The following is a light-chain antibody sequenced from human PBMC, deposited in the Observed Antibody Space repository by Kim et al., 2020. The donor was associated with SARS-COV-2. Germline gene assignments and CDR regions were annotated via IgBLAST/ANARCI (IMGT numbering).Light chain of an antibody. J-gene: IGLJ2*01. V-gene: IGLV3-1*01. Sequence: SVSAGQTASINCSGDKLGDKYACWYQQKPGQSPVLVIYQDSKRPSGIPERFSGSNSGNTATLTISGTQAMDEADYYCQAWDSSTAVFGGGTKLTVL. CDR3: QAWDSSTAV. CDR1: KLGDKY. CDR2: QDS.